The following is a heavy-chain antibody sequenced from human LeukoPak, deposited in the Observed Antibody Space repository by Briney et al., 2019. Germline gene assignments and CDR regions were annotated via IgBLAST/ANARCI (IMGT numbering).Heavy chain of an antibody. V-gene: IGHV4-59*08. J-gene: IGHJ4*02. D-gene: IGHD4-17*01. Sequence: PSETLSLTCTVSGGSISSYYWSWIRQPPGKGLEWIGYIYYSGSTNYNPSLKRRVTISVETSKNQFSLKLSSVTAADTAVYYCARHDGDFDYWGQGTLVTVSS. CDR3: ARHDGDFDY. CDR1: GGSISSYY. CDR2: IYYSGST.